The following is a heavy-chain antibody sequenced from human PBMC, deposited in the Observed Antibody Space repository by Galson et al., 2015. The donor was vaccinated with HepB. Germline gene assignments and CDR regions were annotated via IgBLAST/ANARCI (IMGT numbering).Heavy chain of an antibody. CDR3: ASDREDGYNLFDY. Sequence: SVKVSCKASGGTFSSYAISWVRQAPGQGLEWMGGIIPIFGTANYAQKFQGRVTITADESTSTAYMELSSLRSECTAVYYCASDREDGYNLFDYWGQGTLVTVSS. CDR2: IIPIFGTA. V-gene: IGHV1-69*13. D-gene: IGHD5-24*01. CDR1: GGTFSSYA. J-gene: IGHJ4*02.